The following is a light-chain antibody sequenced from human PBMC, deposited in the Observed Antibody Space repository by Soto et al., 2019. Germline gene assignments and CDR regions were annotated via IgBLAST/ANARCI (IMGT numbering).Light chain of an antibody. CDR1: SSDIGAYDY. J-gene: IGLJ3*02. V-gene: IGLV2-8*01. CDR3: SSYAGSTALV. Sequence: QSALTQPPSASGSPGQSVTISCTGTSSDIGAYDYVSWHQHHPGKSPRVIIYEVNKRPSGVPDRFAGSKSGNTASLTVSGLQAEDEADYYCSSYAGSTALVFGGGTKLTVL. CDR2: EVN.